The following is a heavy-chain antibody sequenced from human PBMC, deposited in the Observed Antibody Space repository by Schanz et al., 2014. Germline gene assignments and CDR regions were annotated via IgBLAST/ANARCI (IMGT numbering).Heavy chain of an antibody. J-gene: IGHJ6*02. CDR2: INGYNGHT. D-gene: IGHD3-10*01. CDR1: GYTFSSYG. V-gene: IGHV1-18*01. Sequence: QVQLVQSGAEVKKPGASVKVSCKASGYTFSSYGITWVRQAPGQGLEWMGWINGYNGHTLYAQKFQGRLTMTRDTSTSTVYMELSSLRSEDTAVYYCARAKRFGDMDVWGQGTTVTVSS. CDR3: ARAKRFGDMDV.